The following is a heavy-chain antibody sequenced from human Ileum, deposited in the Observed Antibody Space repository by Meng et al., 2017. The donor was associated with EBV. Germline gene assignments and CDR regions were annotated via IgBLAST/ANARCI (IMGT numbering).Heavy chain of an antibody. V-gene: IGHV4-4*02. D-gene: IGHD4-17*01. CDR2: IYHSGST. CDR1: GDPISSNNW. CDR3: ASGRDYAWHS. Sequence: LTHSVPVLVKPSGTLSLTCAVSGDPISSNNWWSWVRHPPGKGLEWIGEIYHSGSTNYNPSFKSRVTMSVDKSKNQISLNLSSVTAADTAVYYCASGRDYAWHSWGRGTLVTVSS. J-gene: IGHJ4*02.